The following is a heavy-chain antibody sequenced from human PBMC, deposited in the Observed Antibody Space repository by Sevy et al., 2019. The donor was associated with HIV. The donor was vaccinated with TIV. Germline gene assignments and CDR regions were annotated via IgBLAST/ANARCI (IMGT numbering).Heavy chain of an antibody. V-gene: IGHV3-74*01. Sequence: GGSLRLSCAASGFTFTNYWMHWVRLAPGKGLVWVSRVDNDGIGTNYADSVKGRFTISRDNAKNTVYLQMNSLRAEDTAVYYCTRDMYGIDYWGQGTLVTVSS. CDR3: TRDMYGIDY. D-gene: IGHD2-8*01. J-gene: IGHJ4*02. CDR2: VDNDGIGT. CDR1: GFTFTNYW.